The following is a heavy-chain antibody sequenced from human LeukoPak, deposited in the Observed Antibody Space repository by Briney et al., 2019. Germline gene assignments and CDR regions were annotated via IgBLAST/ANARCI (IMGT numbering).Heavy chain of an antibody. CDR2: ISAYNGNT. V-gene: IGHV1-18*01. J-gene: IGHJ4*02. CDR3: ARMGGARGSYYEVYFDY. CDR1: GYTFTSYD. D-gene: IGHD1-26*01. Sequence: ASVKVSCKASGYTFTSYDISWVRQAPGQGLEWMGWISAYNGNTNYAQKFQGRVTMTTDTSTSTAYMELRSLRSDDTAVYYCARMGGARGSYYEVYFDYWGQGTLVTFSS.